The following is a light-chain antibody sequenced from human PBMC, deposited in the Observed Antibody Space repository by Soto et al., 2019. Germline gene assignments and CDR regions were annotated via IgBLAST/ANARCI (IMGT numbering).Light chain of an antibody. J-gene: IGLJ1*01. CDR2: RNN. V-gene: IGLV1-47*01. CDR3: SGWDESLCGYV. CDR1: SSNIGSNY. Sequence: QSVLTQPPSASGTPGQRVTISCSGSSSNIGSNYVYWYQQLPGTDPKLLIYRNNQRPSGVPDRFTGSKSGTSASLAISGRRSEDEGDYYWSGWDESLCGYVFGTGTKLTVL.